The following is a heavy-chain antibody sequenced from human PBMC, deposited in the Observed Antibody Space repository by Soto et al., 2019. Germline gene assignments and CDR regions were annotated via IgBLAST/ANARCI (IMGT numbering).Heavy chain of an antibody. J-gene: IGHJ3*02. CDR1: GFAFSDYF. CDR2: ISSSGNTI. D-gene: IGHD1-1*01. Sequence: QVQLVESGGGLVKPGGSVRLSCEASGFAFSDYFMSWMRQAPGKGLEWLSYISSSGNTIYYADSVKGRFTISRDNARNSLYLQMHSLRAEDTAVYYCARDESEVERSINAFDIWGQGTMVTVSS. V-gene: IGHV3-11*01. CDR3: ARDESEVERSINAFDI.